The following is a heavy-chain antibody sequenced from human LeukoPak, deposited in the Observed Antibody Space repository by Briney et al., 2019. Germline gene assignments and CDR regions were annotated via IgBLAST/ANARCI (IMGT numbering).Heavy chain of an antibody. CDR3: AREYYYMDV. CDR2: TYYRSKWYN. V-gene: IGHV6-1*01. CDR1: GDSVSSNSAA. J-gene: IGHJ6*03. Sequence: SQTLSLTRAISGDSVSSNSAAWNWLRQSPSRGLEWLGRTYYRSKWYNDYAVSVKSRITINPDTSKNQYSLQLNSVTPEDTAVYDCAREYYYMDVWGKGTTVTISS.